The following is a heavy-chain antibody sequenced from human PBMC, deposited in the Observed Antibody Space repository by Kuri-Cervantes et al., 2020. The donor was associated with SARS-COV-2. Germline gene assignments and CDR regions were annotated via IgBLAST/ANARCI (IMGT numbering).Heavy chain of an antibody. D-gene: IGHD1-14*01. CDR3: AREYRETNQRKNAIDY. CDR2: ISGSGGST. J-gene: IGHJ4*02. Sequence: GGSLRLSCAASGFTFSSYAMSWVRQAPGKGLEWVSAISGSGGSTYYADSVKGRFTISRDNSKNTLYLQMNSLRAEDTAVYYCAREYRETNQRKNAIDYWGQGTLVTVSS. V-gene: IGHV3-23*01. CDR1: GFTFSSYA.